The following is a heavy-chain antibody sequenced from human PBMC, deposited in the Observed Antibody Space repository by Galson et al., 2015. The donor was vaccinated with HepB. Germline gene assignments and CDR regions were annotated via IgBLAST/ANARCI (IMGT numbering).Heavy chain of an antibody. CDR2: MNSDGSIR. Sequence: SLRLSCAASGFSFSSYWMHWVRQDPGKGLVWVSRMNSDGSIRSYADSVKGRFTISRDNAKNTLYLQMNSLRADDTAVYYCAKDLGRAMVRSWGQGTLVIVSS. J-gene: IGHJ5*02. V-gene: IGHV3-74*01. CDR1: GFSFSSYW. CDR3: AKDLGRAMVRS. D-gene: IGHD5-18*01.